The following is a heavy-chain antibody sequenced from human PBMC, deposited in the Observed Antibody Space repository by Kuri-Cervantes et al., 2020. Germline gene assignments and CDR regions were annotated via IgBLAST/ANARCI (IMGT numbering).Heavy chain of an antibody. J-gene: IGHJ2*01. D-gene: IGHD2-8*01. Sequence: APVKVSCKASGYTFTGYYMHWVRQAPGQGLEWMGWINPNSGGTNYAQKFQGRVTMTRDTSISTDYMELSRLRSDDTAVYYCARDHIVLGVDLWGRGTLVTVSS. CDR1: GYTFTGYY. V-gene: IGHV1-2*02. CDR2: INPNSGGT. CDR3: ARDHIVLGVDL.